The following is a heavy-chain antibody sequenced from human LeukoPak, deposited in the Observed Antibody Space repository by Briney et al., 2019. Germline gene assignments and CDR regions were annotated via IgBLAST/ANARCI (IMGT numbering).Heavy chain of an antibody. D-gene: IGHD6-13*01. CDR1: GFTFSSYG. V-gene: IGHV3-30*18. J-gene: IGHJ4*02. CDR3: AKEDGYSSSWSY. Sequence: GGSLRLSCAASGFTFSSYGMHWVRQAPGKGLEWVAVISHEGRNKYYTDSVKGRFTISRDNSKNTLYLQMNSLRAEDTAVYYCAKEDGYSSSWSYWGQGTLVTVSS. CDR2: ISHEGRNK.